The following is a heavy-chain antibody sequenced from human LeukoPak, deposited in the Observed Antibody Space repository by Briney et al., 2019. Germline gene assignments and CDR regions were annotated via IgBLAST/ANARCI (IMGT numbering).Heavy chain of an antibody. V-gene: IGHV4-59*08. D-gene: IGHD1-26*01. J-gene: IGHJ4*02. CDR1: GGSFSGYY. Sequence: PSETLSLTCAVYGGSFSGYYWSWIRQPPGKGLEWIGYIYYSGSTNYNPSLKSRVTISVDTSKNQFSLKLSSVTAADTAVYYCARHGWAYYFDYWGQGTLVTVSS. CDR2: IYYSGST. CDR3: ARHGWAYYFDY.